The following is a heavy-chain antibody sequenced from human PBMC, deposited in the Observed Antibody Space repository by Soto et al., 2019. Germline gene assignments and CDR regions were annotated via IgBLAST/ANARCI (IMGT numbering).Heavy chain of an antibody. V-gene: IGHV4-4*07. CDR1: GDSMTKYY. Sequence: SETLSLTCTVSGDSMTKYYWSWIRQSAGKGLEWIGRIYTSGSTNYNPSLKSRVTMSIDTSNKHFSLSLKSVTAADTAVYYCARTVGAAYYFDFWGQGALVTVS. D-gene: IGHD1-26*01. CDR3: ARTVGAAYYFDF. CDR2: IYTSGST. J-gene: IGHJ4*02.